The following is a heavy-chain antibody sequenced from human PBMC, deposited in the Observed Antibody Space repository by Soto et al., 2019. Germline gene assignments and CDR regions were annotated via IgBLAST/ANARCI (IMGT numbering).Heavy chain of an antibody. CDR3: VRDSDYRLDV. V-gene: IGHV3-72*01. Sequence: PGGSLRLSCAASGFTFSDHSMDWVRRAPGKGLEWLGRSKDKANSYTREYAASVKGRFTISRDDSENSVYLQMNSLRTEDTAVYYCVRDSDYRLDVWGKGTTVTVSS. D-gene: IGHD1-26*01. J-gene: IGHJ6*04. CDR1: GFTFSDHS. CDR2: SKDKANSYTR.